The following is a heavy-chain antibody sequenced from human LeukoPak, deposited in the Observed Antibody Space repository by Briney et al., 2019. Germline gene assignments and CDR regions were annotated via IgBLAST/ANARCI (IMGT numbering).Heavy chain of an antibody. V-gene: IGHV3-23*01. CDR2: ISGSGGSP. D-gene: IGHD5-24*01. Sequence: GGSLRLSCAASGFTFSSYAMSWVRQAPGKGLEWVSAISGSGGSPYYADSVKGRFSISRDNSKNTLYLQINSLRVEDTAVYYCAKDMRMASFEHWGRGTQVTVSS. CDR3: AKDMRMASFEH. J-gene: IGHJ4*02. CDR1: GFTFSSYA.